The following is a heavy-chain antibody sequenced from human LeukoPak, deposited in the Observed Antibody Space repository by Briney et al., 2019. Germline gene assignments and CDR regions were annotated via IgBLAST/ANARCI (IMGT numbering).Heavy chain of an antibody. CDR3: ARDGVRVTYTSGWYYFDY. CDR1: GGSISSYY. V-gene: IGHV4-59*01. D-gene: IGHD6-19*01. Sequence: SETLSLTCTVSGGSISSYYWSWLRQPPGKGLEWLGYIYYSGSTNYNPPLKSRVTISVDTSKNQFSLKLSSVTAADTAVYFGARDGVRVTYTSGWYYFDYWGQGTLVTVSS. CDR2: IYYSGST. J-gene: IGHJ4*02.